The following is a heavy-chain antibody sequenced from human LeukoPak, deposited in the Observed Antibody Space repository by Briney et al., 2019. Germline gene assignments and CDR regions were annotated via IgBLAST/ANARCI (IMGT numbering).Heavy chain of an antibody. J-gene: IGHJ5*02. CDR2: INQSGST. CDR3: ARRVGGWFDP. CDR1: GESSSAFY. V-gene: IGHV4-34*01. Sequence: PSETLSLTCAIYGESSSAFYWSWIRQPPGKGLEWIGGINQSGSTNYNPSLKSRVTISLDTSKNQFSLQLSSVTAADTAVYYCARRVGGWFDPWGQGTLVTVSS. D-gene: IGHD2-15*01.